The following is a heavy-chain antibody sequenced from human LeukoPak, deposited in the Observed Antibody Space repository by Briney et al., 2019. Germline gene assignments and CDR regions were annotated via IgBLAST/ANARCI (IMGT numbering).Heavy chain of an antibody. CDR2: ISGSGFNI. J-gene: IGHJ4*02. Sequence: GGSLRLSCAASGFTFGSYAMNWVRQAPGKGLEWVSAISGSGFNIYYADSVKGRFTVSRDNSNNTLYLQVNSLRAEDTAVYYCAKARGYYDSSGYFLYYFDYWGQGTLVTVSS. CDR1: GFTFGSYA. D-gene: IGHD3-22*01. V-gene: IGHV3-23*01. CDR3: AKARGYYDSSGYFLYYFDY.